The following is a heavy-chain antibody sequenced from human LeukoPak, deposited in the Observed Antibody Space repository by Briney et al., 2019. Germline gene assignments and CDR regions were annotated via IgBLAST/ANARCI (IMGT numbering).Heavy chain of an antibody. CDR1: GGSISSSSYY. J-gene: IGHJ4*02. CDR2: IYYRGST. Sequence: PSETLSLTCTVSGGSISSSSYYWGWLRQPPGKGLERIGSIYYRGSTYYHPSLKSRVTISVDTSKNQFSLKLSSVTAADTAVYYCARHSGPPYYFDYWGQGTLVTVSS. D-gene: IGHD3-10*01. V-gene: IGHV4-39*01. CDR3: ARHSGPPYYFDY.